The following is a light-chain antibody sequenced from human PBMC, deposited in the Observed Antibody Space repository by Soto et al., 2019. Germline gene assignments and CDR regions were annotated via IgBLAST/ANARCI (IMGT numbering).Light chain of an antibody. CDR2: EVS. Sequence: QSALTQPRSVSGPPGQSVSISCSGTSSDVGTYNYVSWYQQHPGKAPKLMIYEVSKRPSGVPDRFSGSKSGNTASLTVSGLQAEDEADYYCSSYAGSNNFEVVFGGGTKVTVL. J-gene: IGLJ2*01. CDR1: SSDVGTYNY. CDR3: SSYAGSNNFEVV. V-gene: IGLV2-8*01.